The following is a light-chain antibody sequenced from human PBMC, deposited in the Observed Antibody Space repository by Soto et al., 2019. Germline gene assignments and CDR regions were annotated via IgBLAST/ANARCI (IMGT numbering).Light chain of an antibody. J-gene: IGLJ2*01. Sequence: QSALTQPPSASGSPGQSVTISCTGTSSDVGGYNYVSWYQQHPGKAPTLMIYEVSKRPSGVPDRFSGSKSGNTASLTVSGLQDEDEAYYYCSSYAGSDIGVFCGGTQLTVL. V-gene: IGLV2-8*01. CDR1: SSDVGGYNY. CDR3: SSYAGSDIGV. CDR2: EVS.